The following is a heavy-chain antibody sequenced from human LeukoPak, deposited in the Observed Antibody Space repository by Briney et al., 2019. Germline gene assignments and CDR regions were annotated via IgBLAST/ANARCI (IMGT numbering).Heavy chain of an antibody. V-gene: IGHV3-9*01. CDR3: AKAYYYDSSGSFDY. Sequence: PGGSLRLSCAASGFTFDDYAMHWVRQAPGKGLEWVSGISWNSGSIGYADSVKGRFTISRDNAKNSLYLQMNSLRAEDTALYYCAKAYYYDSSGSFDYWGQGTLVTVSS. J-gene: IGHJ4*02. CDR2: ISWNSGSI. CDR1: GFTFDDYA. D-gene: IGHD3-22*01.